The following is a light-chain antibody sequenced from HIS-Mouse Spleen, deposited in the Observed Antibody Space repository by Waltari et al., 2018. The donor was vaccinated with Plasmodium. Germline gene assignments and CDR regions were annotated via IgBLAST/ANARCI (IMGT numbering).Light chain of an antibody. CDR2: QDS. Sequence: SYELTQPPSVSVSPGQTASITCSGYKLGDKYACWYQQKPGQSPVLVIYQDSKRPSGIPELFSGSNSGNTATLTISGTQAMDEADYYCQAWDSSTVVFGGGTKLTVL. V-gene: IGLV3-1*01. J-gene: IGLJ2*01. CDR3: QAWDSSTVV. CDR1: KLGDKY.